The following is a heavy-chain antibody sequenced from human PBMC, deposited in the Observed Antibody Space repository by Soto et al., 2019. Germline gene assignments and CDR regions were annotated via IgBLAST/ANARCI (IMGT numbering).Heavy chain of an antibody. D-gene: IGHD3-10*01. J-gene: IGHJ5*02. CDR1: GGSISSGGYS. Sequence: SETLSLTCAVSGGSISSGGYSWSWIRQPPGKGLEWIGYIYHSGSTYYNPSLKSRVTISVDRSKNQFSLKLTSVSAADTAVYYCARDHGFGLGPWFDPWGRGTLVTVSS. CDR3: ARDHGFGLGPWFDP. V-gene: IGHV4-30-2*01. CDR2: IYHSGST.